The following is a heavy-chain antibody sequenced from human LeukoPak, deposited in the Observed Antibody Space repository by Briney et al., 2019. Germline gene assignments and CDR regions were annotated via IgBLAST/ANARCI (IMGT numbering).Heavy chain of an antibody. D-gene: IGHD6-19*01. CDR3: ARVSAVAGTGRYFDY. J-gene: IGHJ4*02. Sequence: ASVKVSCKVSGYTLTELSMHWVRQAPGKGLEWMGGFDPEDGETIYAQKFQGRVTMTRDTSISTAYMELSRLRSDDTAVYYCARVSAVAGTGRYFDYWGQGTLVTVSS. CDR1: GYTLTELS. V-gene: IGHV1-24*01. CDR2: FDPEDGET.